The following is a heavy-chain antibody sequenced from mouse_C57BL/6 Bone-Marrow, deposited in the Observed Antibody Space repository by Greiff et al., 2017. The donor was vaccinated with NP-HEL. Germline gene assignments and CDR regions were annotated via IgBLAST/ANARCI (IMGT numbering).Heavy chain of an antibody. CDR3: ARDTNSNYVALFAY. CDR1: GFTFSSYA. J-gene: IGHJ3*01. CDR2: ISDGGSYT. D-gene: IGHD2-5*01. Sequence: EVKLVESGGGLVKPGGSLKLSCAASGFTFSSYAMSWVRQTPEKRLEWVATISDGGSYTYYPDNVKGRFTISRDNAKNNLYLQMSHLKSEDTAMYYCARDTNSNYVALFAYWGQGTLVTVSA. V-gene: IGHV5-4*01.